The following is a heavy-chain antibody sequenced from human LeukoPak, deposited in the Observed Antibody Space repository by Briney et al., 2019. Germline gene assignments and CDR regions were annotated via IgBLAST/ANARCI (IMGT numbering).Heavy chain of an antibody. Sequence: SVKVSCKASGYTFTSYAISWVRQAPGQGLEWMGRIIPILGIANYAQKFQGRVTITADKSTSTAYMELSSLRSEDTAVYYCAREPITMVPYNWFDPWGQGTLVTVSS. V-gene: IGHV1-69*04. CDR2: IIPILGIA. J-gene: IGHJ5*02. CDR3: AREPITMVPYNWFDP. CDR1: GYTFTSYA. D-gene: IGHD3-10*01.